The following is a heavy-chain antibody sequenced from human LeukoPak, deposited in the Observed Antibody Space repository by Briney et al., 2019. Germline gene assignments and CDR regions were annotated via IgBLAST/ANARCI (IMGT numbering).Heavy chain of an antibody. CDR1: GFTFDDYA. Sequence: GGSLRLSCAASGFTFDDYAMHWVRQAPGKGVEWVSGISWNSGTKGYADSVKGRFTISRDNAKNSLYLQMNSLRGEDAALYYCAVLHYYAMDVWGQGTTVTVSS. CDR2: ISWNSGTK. V-gene: IGHV3-9*01. D-gene: IGHD2-8*01. J-gene: IGHJ6*02. CDR3: AVLHYYAMDV.